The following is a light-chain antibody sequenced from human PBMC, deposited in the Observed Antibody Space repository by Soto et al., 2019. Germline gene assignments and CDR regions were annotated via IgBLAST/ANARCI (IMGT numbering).Light chain of an antibody. CDR3: NSYTTLSNRV. CDR2: GST. V-gene: IGLV1-40*01. Sequence: QSVLTQPPSVSGAPGQRVTISCAGSSSNIGATYDVHWYQQLPGTAPKLLIYGSTNRPSGVPDRFSGSKSGNTASLTISGLQAEDEANYYCNSYTTLSNRVFGTGTKLTVL. CDR1: SSNIGATYD. J-gene: IGLJ1*01.